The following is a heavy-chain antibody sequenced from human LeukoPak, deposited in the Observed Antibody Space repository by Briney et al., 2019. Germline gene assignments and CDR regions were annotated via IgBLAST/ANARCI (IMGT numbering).Heavy chain of an antibody. J-gene: IGHJ3*02. CDR3: AKDLDYGDFDAFDI. Sequence: PGRSLRLSCAASGFTFDDYAMHWVRHAPGKGLEWVSGISWNSGSIGYADSVKGRFTISRDNAKNSLYLQMNSLRAEDTALYYCAKDLDYGDFDAFDIWGQGTMVTVSS. V-gene: IGHV3-9*01. D-gene: IGHD4-17*01. CDR2: ISWNSGSI. CDR1: GFTFDDYA.